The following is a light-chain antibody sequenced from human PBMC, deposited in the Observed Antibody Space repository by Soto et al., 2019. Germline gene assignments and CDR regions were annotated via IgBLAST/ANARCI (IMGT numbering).Light chain of an antibody. CDR1: QSVSRY. V-gene: IGKV3-11*01. J-gene: IGKJ4*01. CDR3: HQRNSWPLT. CDR2: DAS. Sequence: EIVLTQSPATLSLSPGESATLSCRASQSVSRYLAWYQQKPGQAPRLLISDASNRATGIPARFSGSGSGTDFTLTISSLEPDDFAIYYCHQRNSWPLTFGGGTKVDIK.